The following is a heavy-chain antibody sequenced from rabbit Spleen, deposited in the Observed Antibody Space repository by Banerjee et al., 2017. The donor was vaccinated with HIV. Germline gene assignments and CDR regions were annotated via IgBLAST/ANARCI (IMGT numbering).Heavy chain of an antibody. CDR2: IYTGSSADT. CDR3: ARETSSSFSTYGMDL. D-gene: IGHD1-1*01. CDR1: GFSFSRGYD. V-gene: IGHV1S45*01. J-gene: IGHJ6*01. Sequence: QEQLEESGGGLVKPEGSLTLTCKASGFSFSRGYDMCWVRQAPGKGLEWIGCIYTGSSADTYYASWVKGRFTISKTSSTTVTLQMTSLTAADTATYFCARETSSSFSTYGMDLWGPGTLVTVS.